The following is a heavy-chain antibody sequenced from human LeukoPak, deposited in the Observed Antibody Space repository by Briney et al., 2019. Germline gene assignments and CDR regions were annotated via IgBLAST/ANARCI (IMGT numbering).Heavy chain of an antibody. Sequence: GGSLRLSCAASGFTFSSYSMNWVRQAPGKGLEWVAYIQFDGNNEYYTDSVKGRFTISRDNSKNTLFLQMNSLRPEDAAVYYCATPTSGAAPRPLDYWGRGTLVTVSS. D-gene: IGHD7-27*01. J-gene: IGHJ4*02. CDR3: ATPTSGAAPRPLDY. CDR2: IQFDGNNE. CDR1: GFTFSSYS. V-gene: IGHV3-30*02.